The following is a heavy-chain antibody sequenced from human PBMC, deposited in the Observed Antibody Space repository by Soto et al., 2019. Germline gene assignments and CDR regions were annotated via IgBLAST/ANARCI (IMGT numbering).Heavy chain of an antibody. CDR1: GFTFSNDR. J-gene: IGHJ4*02. CDR2: IKSKTDGGTT. D-gene: IGHD3-22*01. V-gene: IGHV3-15*07. CDR3: TTGPLYYYDSSGYYYGAFDY. Sequence: PGGSLRLSCAASGFTFSNDRMNWVRQAPGKGLEWVGRIKSKTDGGTTDYAAPVKGRFTISRDDSKNTLYLQMNSLKTEDTAVYYCTTGPLYYYDSSGYYYGAFDYWGQGTLVTVSS.